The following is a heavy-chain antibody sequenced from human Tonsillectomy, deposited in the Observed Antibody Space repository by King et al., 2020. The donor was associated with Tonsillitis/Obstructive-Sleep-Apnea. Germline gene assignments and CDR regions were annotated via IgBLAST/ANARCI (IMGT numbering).Heavy chain of an antibody. CDR3: AMGIGIYYAGRDY. D-gene: IGHD1-26*01. J-gene: IGHJ4*02. CDR2: MNPYSGNT. Sequence: QLVQSGAEVKKPGASVKVSCKASGYTFTNYDINWVRQATGQGLEWMGWMNPYSGNTGYAQKFQGRVTMTRNTSISTAYMELSRLRSEDTAVDYCAMGIGIYYAGRDYWGQGTLVTVSS. CDR1: GYTFTNYD. V-gene: IGHV1-8*01.